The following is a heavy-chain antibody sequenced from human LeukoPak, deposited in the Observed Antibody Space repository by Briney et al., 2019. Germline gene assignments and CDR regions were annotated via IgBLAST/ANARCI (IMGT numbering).Heavy chain of an antibody. J-gene: IGHJ3*02. Sequence: GSLRLSCAASGFTFSSYAMSWIRQPPGKGLEWIGYIYYSGSTNYNPSLKSRVTISVDTSKNQFSLKLSSVTAADTAVYYCARYRRTRVGSGWYGDAFDIWGQGTMVTVSS. D-gene: IGHD6-19*01. CDR2: IYYSGST. CDR3: ARYRRTRVGSGWYGDAFDI. CDR1: GFTFSSYA. V-gene: IGHV4-59*01.